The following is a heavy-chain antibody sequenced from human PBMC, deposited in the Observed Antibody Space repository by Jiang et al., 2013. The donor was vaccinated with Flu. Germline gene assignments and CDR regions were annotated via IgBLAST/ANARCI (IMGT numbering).Heavy chain of an antibody. CDR1: GGSISSYY. CDR2: SITWEH. J-gene: IGHJ4*02. D-gene: IGHD5-24*01. V-gene: IGHV4-59*08. CDR3: ARRRDGYNYYFDY. Sequence: VKPSETLSLTCTVSGGSISSYYWSWIRQPPGRDWSGLGISITWEHQLQPSLKSRVTISVDTSKNQFSLKLSFVTAADTAVYYCARRRDGYNYYFDYWGQGTLVTVSS.